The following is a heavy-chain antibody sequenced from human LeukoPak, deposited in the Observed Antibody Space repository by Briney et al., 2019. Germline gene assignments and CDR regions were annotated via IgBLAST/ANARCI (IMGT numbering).Heavy chain of an antibody. CDR1: GGSIRSYY. V-gene: IGHV4-59*01. Sequence: SETLSLTRTVSGGSIRSYYWSWIRQPPGRGLEGIGYIYYNGSTNYNPSLESRVTISVDTSKNQFSLKLSSVSAADTAVYYCARDHTPFVSTAGFDPWGQGTLVTVSS. CDR2: IYYNGST. D-gene: IGHD6-25*01. J-gene: IGHJ5*02. CDR3: ARDHTPFVSTAGFDP.